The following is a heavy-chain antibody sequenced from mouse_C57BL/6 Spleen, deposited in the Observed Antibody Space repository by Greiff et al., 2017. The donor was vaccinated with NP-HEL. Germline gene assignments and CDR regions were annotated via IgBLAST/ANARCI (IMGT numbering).Heavy chain of an antibody. V-gene: IGHV1-81*01. D-gene: IGHD1-1*01. J-gene: IGHJ3*01. CDR3: ASRNYYGSRFAY. CDR1: GYTFTSYG. CDR2: IYPRSGNT. Sequence: VQLQQSGAELARPGASVKLSCKASGYTFTSYGISWVKQRTGQGLEWIGEIYPRSGNTYYNEKFKGKATLTADKSSSTAYMELRSLTSEDSAVYFCASRNYYGSRFAYWGQGTLVTVSA.